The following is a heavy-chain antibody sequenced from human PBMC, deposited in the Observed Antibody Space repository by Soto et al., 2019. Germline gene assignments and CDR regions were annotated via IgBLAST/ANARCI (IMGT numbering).Heavy chain of an antibody. CDR3: ARGRGNGYNYVDY. CDR1: GDSISSGGYY. CDR2: IYNSGST. D-gene: IGHD3-22*01. V-gene: IGHV4-31*03. Sequence: QVQLQESGPGLVKPSQTLSLTCSVSGDSISSGGYYWSWIRQHPGKGLEWIGYIYNSGSTYYNPSLKSRVTISVDTSKNQFSLKLSSVTAADTAVYYCARGRGNGYNYVDYWGQGTLVTVSS. J-gene: IGHJ4*02.